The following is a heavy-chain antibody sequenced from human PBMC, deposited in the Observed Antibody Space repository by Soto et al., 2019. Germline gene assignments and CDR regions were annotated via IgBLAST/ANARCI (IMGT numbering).Heavy chain of an antibody. CDR3: ASWGFWSGFTTPNYYYYYMDV. Sequence: ASVKVSCKASGYTFTSYYMHWVRQAPGQGLEWMGIINPSGGSTSYAQKIQGRVTMTRDTSTSTVYMELSSLRSEDTAVYYCASWGFWSGFTTPNYYYYYMDVWGKGTTVTVSS. V-gene: IGHV1-46*03. D-gene: IGHD3-3*01. CDR2: INPSGGST. CDR1: GYTFTSYY. J-gene: IGHJ6*03.